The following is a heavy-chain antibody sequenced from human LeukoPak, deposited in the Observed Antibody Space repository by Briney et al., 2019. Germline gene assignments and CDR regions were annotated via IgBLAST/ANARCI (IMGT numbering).Heavy chain of an antibody. CDR2: IYPGDSDT. Sequence: GESLKISCQASGYRFTMFWIGWVRQMPGKGLEWLGIIYPGDSDTRYSPSFQGQGIISVDKSINTAYLQWSSLKASDTAMYYCARQSGDYSYYYYMDVWGKGTTVTISS. CDR3: ARQSGDYSYYYYMDV. J-gene: IGHJ6*03. CDR1: GYRFTMFW. D-gene: IGHD2-21*02. V-gene: IGHV5-51*01.